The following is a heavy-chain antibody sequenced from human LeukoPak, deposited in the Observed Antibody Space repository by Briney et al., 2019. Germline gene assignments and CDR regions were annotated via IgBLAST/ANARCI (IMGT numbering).Heavy chain of an antibody. D-gene: IGHD3-22*01. V-gene: IGHV1-69*13. Sequence: SVKVSCKASGGTFSSYAISWVRQAPGQGREWMGGIIPIFGTANYAQKFQGRVTITADESTSTAYMELSSLRSEDTAVYYCARAYYESSAYLPAVYFDYWGQGTLVTVSS. CDR3: ARAYYESSAYLPAVYFDY. J-gene: IGHJ4*02. CDR1: GGTFSSYA. CDR2: IIPIFGTA.